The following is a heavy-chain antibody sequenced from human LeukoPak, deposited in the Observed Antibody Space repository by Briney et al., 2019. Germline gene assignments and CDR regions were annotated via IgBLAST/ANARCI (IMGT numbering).Heavy chain of an antibody. Sequence: GGSLRLSCTTTGITFSDFAMTWVRQAPGKGLEWVSIITGSGLTTYYAESVKGRFTISRDNSKNAVYLQMSSLKAEDTAVYCCAKVAASDVWSSCDSWGQGTLVTVSS. CDR2: ITGSGLTT. D-gene: IGHD6-13*01. V-gene: IGHV3-23*01. J-gene: IGHJ5*01. CDR3: AKVAASDVWSSCDS. CDR1: GITFSDFA.